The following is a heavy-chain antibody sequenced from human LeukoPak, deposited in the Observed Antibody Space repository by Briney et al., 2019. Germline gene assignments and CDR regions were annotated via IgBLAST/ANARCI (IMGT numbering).Heavy chain of an antibody. V-gene: IGHV4-4*07. Sequence: PSETLSLTCTVSGGSISSYYWSWIRQPAGKGLEGIGRIYTSGSTNYNPSLKSRVTMSVDTSKNQFSLKLSSVTAADTAVYYCARRDNIGYYSWFDSWGQGTLVTVSS. CDR2: IYTSGST. CDR3: ARRDNIGYYSWFDS. J-gene: IGHJ5*01. D-gene: IGHD3-22*01. CDR1: GGSISSYY.